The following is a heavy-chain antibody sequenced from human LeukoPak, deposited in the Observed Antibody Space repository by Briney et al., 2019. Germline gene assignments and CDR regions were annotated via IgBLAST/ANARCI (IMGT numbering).Heavy chain of an antibody. CDR3: AKMTGVVVAATPDY. Sequence: GGSLRLSCAASGFSFSNYAMSWVRQASGKGLEWVSTISGSGGSTYYADSVKGRFTISRDNSKNTLYLQMNSLRAEGTAVYYCAKMTGVVVAATPDYWGQGTLVIVSS. J-gene: IGHJ4*02. CDR2: ISGSGGST. CDR1: GFSFSNYA. V-gene: IGHV3-23*01. D-gene: IGHD2-15*01.